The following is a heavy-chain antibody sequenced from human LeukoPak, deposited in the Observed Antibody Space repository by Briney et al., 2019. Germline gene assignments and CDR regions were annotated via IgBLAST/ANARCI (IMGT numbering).Heavy chain of an antibody. Sequence: SETLSLTCTLSGGSINSGGYYWIWIRHPPGKGLEWIGYIYYSGSTYYNPSLKSRVTVSVDKTKNQFSLKLSSVTAADTAVYYCARGDILTGYNYWGQGSLVTVSS. J-gene: IGHJ4*02. CDR3: ARGDILTGYNY. CDR1: GGSINSGGYY. V-gene: IGHV4-31*03. D-gene: IGHD3-9*01. CDR2: IYYSGST.